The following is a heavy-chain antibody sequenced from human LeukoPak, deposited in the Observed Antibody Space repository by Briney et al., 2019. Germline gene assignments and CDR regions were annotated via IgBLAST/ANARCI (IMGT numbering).Heavy chain of an antibody. D-gene: IGHD3-22*01. CDR1: GFTFSSYE. V-gene: IGHV3-30*02. CDR3: AIVGYYDSSGYYHYFDY. CDR2: IRYDGSNK. J-gene: IGHJ4*02. Sequence: QPGGSLRLSCAASGFTFSSYEMNWVRQAPGKGLEWVAFIRYDGSNKYYADSVKGRFTISRDNSKNTLYLQMNSLRAEDTAVYYCAIVGYYDSSGYYHYFDYWGQGTLVTVSS.